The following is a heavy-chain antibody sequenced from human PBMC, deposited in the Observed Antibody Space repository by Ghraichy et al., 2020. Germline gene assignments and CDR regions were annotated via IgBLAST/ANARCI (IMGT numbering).Heavy chain of an antibody. V-gene: IGHV4-4*02. D-gene: IGHD5-18*01. J-gene: IGHJ4*02. CDR2: IYHSGTT. CDR1: GGSISSSNW. CDR3: AREGTAMDQGFDY. Sequence: SETLSLTCAVSGGSISSSNWWSWVRQPPGKGLEWIGEIYHSGTTNYNPSLKSRVTISVDKSKNQFSLKLSSVTAADTAVYYCAREGTAMDQGFDYWGQGTLVTVSS.